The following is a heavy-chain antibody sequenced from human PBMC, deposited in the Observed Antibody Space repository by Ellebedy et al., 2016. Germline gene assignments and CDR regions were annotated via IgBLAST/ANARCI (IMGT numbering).Heavy chain of an antibody. CDR2: IFSDGNT. J-gene: IGHJ4*02. V-gene: IGHV3-53*01. Sequence: GESLKISCAASGFTVSTNYMKWVRQAPGKGLEWVSAIFSDGNTYYADSVKGRFTISRDKSKNTLYLQMNSLRAEDTAVYYCARGSPYMFPVGHFDYWGQGTLVTVSS. CDR1: GFTVSTNY. CDR3: ARGSPYMFPVGHFDY. D-gene: IGHD3-10*02.